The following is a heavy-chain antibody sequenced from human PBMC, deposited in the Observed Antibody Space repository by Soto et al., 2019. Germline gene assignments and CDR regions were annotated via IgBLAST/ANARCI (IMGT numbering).Heavy chain of an antibody. V-gene: IGHV1-18*01. CDR2: ISGRNGDT. J-gene: IGHJ6*02. D-gene: IGHD3-10*01. Sequence: ASVKASCKASGYTFARYGIDWVRQAPGQGLEWMGWISGRNGDTKYVQKFQGRVRMTTDTSTSTATMELRSLRSHHTAVYYCARSGSMTDCYYGMDVLRQRTTVTVSS. CDR1: GYTFARYG. CDR3: ARSGSMTDCYYGMDV.